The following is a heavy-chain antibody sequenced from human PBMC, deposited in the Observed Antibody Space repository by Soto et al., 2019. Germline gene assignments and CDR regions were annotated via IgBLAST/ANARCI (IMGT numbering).Heavy chain of an antibody. D-gene: IGHD3-10*01. J-gene: IGHJ6*02. Sequence: PGESLKISCKGSGYSFTSYWIGWVRQMPGKGLEWMGIIYPGDSGTRYSPSFQGQVTISADKSISTAYLQWSSLKASDTAMYYCARHGMVRDPRRLPMSMDVWGQGTTVTVSS. CDR2: IYPGDSGT. CDR3: ARHGMVRDPRRLPMSMDV. CDR1: GYSFTSYW. V-gene: IGHV5-51*01.